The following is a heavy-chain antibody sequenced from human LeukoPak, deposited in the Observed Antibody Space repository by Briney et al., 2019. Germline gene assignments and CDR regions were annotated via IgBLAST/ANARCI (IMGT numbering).Heavy chain of an antibody. D-gene: IGHD3-10*01. CDR3: ARDVTMVRGVSL. J-gene: IGHJ4*02. V-gene: IGHV3-21*01. CDR2: ISSSSSYI. CDR1: GFTFSSYS. Sequence: GGSLRLSCAASGFTFSSYSMIWVRQAPGKGLEWVSSISSSSSYIYYADSVKGRFTISRDNAKNSLYLQMNSLRAEDTAVDYCARDVTMVRGVSLWGQATLVTVSS.